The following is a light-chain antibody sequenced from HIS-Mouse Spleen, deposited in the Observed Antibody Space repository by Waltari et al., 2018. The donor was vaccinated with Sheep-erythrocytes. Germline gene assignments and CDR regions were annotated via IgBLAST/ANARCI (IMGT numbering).Light chain of an antibody. V-gene: IGLV2-23*03. CDR3: CSYAGSSTFHVV. Sequence: QSALTQPASVSGSPGQSITISCTGTSSDVGSYNLVSWYQQHPGKAPKLMSYEGSKRPSWVSNRFSGSKSGNTASLTISGLQAEDEADYYCCSYAGSSTFHVVFGGGTKLTVL. CDR1: SSDVGSYNL. CDR2: EGS. J-gene: IGLJ2*01.